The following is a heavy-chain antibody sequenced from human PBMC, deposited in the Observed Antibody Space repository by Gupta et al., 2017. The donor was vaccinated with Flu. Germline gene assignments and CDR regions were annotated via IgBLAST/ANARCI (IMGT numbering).Heavy chain of an antibody. Sequence: EVQLVESGGGLVKHGGSLRLSGAASGVTFSTAWMKWVRQAPGKGVGWVGRIKSRIDGGTTDYAAPAKGRFTISRDDSKNMLYLQMNSLKTDDTAVYYCTTWVYCSSSNCDFYYNHYGMDFWGQGTTVTVSS. V-gene: IGHV3-15*01. CDR2: IKSRIDGGTT. D-gene: IGHD2-2*01. CDR1: GVTFSTAW. CDR3: TTWVYCSSSNCDFYYNHYGMDF. J-gene: IGHJ6*02.